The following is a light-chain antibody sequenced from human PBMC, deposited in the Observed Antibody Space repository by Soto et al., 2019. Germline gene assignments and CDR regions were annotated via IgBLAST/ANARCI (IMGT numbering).Light chain of an antibody. J-gene: IGKJ1*01. CDR1: QSIISY. V-gene: IGKV1-39*01. CDR3: QQSYSTPPWT. Sequence: DIQMTQSPSSLSASVGDRVTITCRASQSIISYLSWYQQKPGKAPKLLIYAASSLQSGVPSRFSGSGSGTDFTLTISSLQPEDFATYYCQQSYSTPPWTFGQGTKVEIK. CDR2: AAS.